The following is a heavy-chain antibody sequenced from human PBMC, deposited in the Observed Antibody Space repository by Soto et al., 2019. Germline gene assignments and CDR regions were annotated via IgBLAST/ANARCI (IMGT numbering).Heavy chain of an antibody. J-gene: IGHJ4*02. D-gene: IGHD3-22*01. CDR3: ARVRYYYGSSGEIDY. CDR1: GFTFSSYE. CDR2: ISSSGSTI. Sequence: GSLRLSCAASGFTFSSYEMNWVRQAPGKGLEWVSYISSSGSTIYYADSVKGRFTISRDNAKNSLYLQMNSLRAEDTAVYYCARVRYYYGSSGEIDYWGQGTLVTVSS. V-gene: IGHV3-48*03.